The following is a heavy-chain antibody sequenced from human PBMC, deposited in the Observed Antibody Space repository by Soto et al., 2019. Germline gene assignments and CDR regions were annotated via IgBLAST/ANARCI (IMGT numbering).Heavy chain of an antibody. CDR3: ARDRSRSGWASTIDY. Sequence: PRGSLRLSCAASGFTLSSYPMHWVRQAPGKGLEWVAVISYDGSNKYYADSVKGRFTISRDNSKNTLYLQMNSLRAEDTAVYYCARDRSRSGWASTIDYWGQGTLVTVSS. D-gene: IGHD6-19*01. V-gene: IGHV3-30-3*01. CDR1: GFTLSSYP. CDR2: ISYDGSNK. J-gene: IGHJ4*02.